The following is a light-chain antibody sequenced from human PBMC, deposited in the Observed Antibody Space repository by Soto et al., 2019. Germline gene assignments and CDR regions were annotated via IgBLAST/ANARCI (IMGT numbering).Light chain of an antibody. Sequence: GDRVTISCRMSQGISSYLAWYQQKPGKAPELLIYAASSLQSGVPSRFSGSGSGTEFTLTISSLQPEDFATYYCLQHDSYPITFGQGTRLEIK. CDR2: AAS. J-gene: IGKJ5*01. CDR1: QGISSY. V-gene: IGKV1D-8*02. CDR3: LQHDSYPIT.